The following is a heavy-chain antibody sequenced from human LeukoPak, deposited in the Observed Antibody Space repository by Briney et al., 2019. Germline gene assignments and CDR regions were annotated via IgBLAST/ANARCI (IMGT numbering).Heavy chain of an antibody. CDR2: ISSSGSTI. V-gene: IGHV3-48*03. CDR1: GFTFSSYE. D-gene: IGHD6-13*01. J-gene: IGHJ4*02. CDR3: AREGPSSSSCFDY. Sequence: GGSLRLSCAASGFTFSSYEMNWVRQAPGKGLEWVSYISSSGSTIYYADSVKGRFTISRDNAKNSLCLQMNSLRAEDTAVYYCAREGPSSSSCFDYWGQGTLVTVSS.